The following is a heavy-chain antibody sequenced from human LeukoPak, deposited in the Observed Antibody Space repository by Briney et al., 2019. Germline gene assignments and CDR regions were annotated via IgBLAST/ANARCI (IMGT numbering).Heavy chain of an antibody. Sequence: GGSLRLSCAASGFTFNSYWMSWVRQAPGKGLEWVANIKQDGSEKYYVDSVKGRFTISRDNAKNTVSLQMNSLRAEDTGVYYCARAPSEIGGYYPEYFRHWGQGTLVTVSS. J-gene: IGHJ1*01. CDR3: ARAPSEIGGYYPEYFRH. CDR2: IKQDGSEK. V-gene: IGHV3-7*01. D-gene: IGHD3-22*01. CDR1: GFTFNSYW.